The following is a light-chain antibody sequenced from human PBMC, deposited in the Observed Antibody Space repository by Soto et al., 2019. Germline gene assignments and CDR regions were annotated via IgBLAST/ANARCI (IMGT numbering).Light chain of an antibody. CDR3: QHWT. V-gene: IGKV1-5*03. Sequence: DIQMTQSPSTLSASVGDRITITCRASQSISLWLAWYQQKPGKVPKLLIYKASTLESGVPSRLSGSGSGTEFTLTISSLQPDDFATYYCQHWTFGQGTKV. CDR2: KAS. CDR1: QSISLW. J-gene: IGKJ1*01.